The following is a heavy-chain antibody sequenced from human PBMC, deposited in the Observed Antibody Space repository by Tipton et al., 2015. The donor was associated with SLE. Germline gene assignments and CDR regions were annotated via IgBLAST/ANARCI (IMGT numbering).Heavy chain of an antibody. CDR2: IDHYGST. V-gene: IGHV4/OR15-8*01. CDR1: GGSISSNNW. D-gene: IGHD2-15*01. Sequence: GLVKPSETLSLTCDVSGGSISSNNWWSWVRQPPGKGLEWIGEIDHYGSTNYSPSLKSRVTISVDKSRNQFSLKLNSVTAADTAVYYCAREGCSGGSCYDYWGQGTQVTVSS. CDR3: AREGCSGGSCYDY. J-gene: IGHJ4*02.